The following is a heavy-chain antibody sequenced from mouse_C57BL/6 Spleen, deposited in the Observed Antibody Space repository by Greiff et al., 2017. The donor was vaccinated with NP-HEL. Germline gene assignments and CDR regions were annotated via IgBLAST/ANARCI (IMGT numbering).Heavy chain of an antibody. D-gene: IGHD1-1*01. CDR3: AREEDYYGPFAY. CDR2: ISYDGSN. Sequence: DVQLQESGPGLVKPSQSLSLTCSVTGYSITSGYYWNWIRQFPGNKLEWMGYISYDGSNNYNPSLKNRISITRDTSKNQFFLKLNSVTTEDTATYYCAREEDYYGPFAYWGQGTLVTVSA. CDR1: GYSITSGYY. J-gene: IGHJ3*01. V-gene: IGHV3-6*01.